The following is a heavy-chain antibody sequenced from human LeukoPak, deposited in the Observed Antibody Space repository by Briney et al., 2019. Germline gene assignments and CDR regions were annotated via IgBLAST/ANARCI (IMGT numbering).Heavy chain of an antibody. CDR3: ARSEGYYDSSGYLDY. CDR1: GGSISSYY. V-gene: IGHV4-59*01. J-gene: IGHJ4*02. CDR2: IYYSGST. D-gene: IGHD3-22*01. Sequence: PSETLSLTCTVSGGSISSYYWSWIRQPPGKGLEWMGYIYYSGSTNYHPSLKSRVTISVDTSKNQFSLQLSSVTAADTAVYYCARSEGYYDSSGYLDYWGQGTLVTVSS.